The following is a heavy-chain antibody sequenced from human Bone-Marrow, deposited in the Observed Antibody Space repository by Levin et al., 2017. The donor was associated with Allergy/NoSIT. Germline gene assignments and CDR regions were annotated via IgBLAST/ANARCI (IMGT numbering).Heavy chain of an antibody. D-gene: IGHD3-22*01. CDR1: GGSIIGYY. CDR3: ARGLHDTSAYRLFDD. CDR2: INYSGSN. Sequence: NPSETLSLTCTVSGGSIIGYYCSWVRQPPGKGLDWIAYINYSGSNNCYPSLRSRVTISVDTSKNQCSLKLSSVIAADTAVYYCARGLHDTSAYRLFDDWGQGTLVTVSS. V-gene: IGHV4-59*01. J-gene: IGHJ4*02.